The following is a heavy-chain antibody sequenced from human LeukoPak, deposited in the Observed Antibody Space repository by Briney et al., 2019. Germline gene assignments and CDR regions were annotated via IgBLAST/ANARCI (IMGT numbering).Heavy chain of an antibody. J-gene: IGHJ4*02. CDR1: GGSISSYY. CDR2: IHYSGST. Sequence: SETLSLTCTVSGGSISSYYWSWIRQPPGKGLEWIGYIHYSGSTNYNPSLKSRVTISVDTSKNQFSLKLSSVTAADTAVYYCARRDCSSTSCYLDYWGQGTLVTVSS. V-gene: IGHV4-59*08. CDR3: ARRDCSSTSCYLDY. D-gene: IGHD2-2*01.